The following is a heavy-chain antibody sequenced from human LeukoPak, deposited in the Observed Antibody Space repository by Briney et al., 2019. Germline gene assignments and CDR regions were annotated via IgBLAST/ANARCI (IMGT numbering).Heavy chain of an antibody. V-gene: IGHV4-59*11. D-gene: IGHD3-9*01. Sequence: SESLSLTCTVSGGSISSHYWNWIRQSPEKGLEWIGYIYYSGSTSYNPSLKNRVTISVDTSKNQFSLKMTSVTAADTAVYYCTRDSSAGPRYLWGQGTLVTVSS. CDR2: IYYSGST. CDR1: GGSISSHY. J-gene: IGHJ4*02. CDR3: TRDSSAGPRYL.